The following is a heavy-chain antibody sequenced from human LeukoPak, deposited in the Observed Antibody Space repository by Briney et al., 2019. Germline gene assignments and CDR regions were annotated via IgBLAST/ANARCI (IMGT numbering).Heavy chain of an antibody. CDR1: GFTFDDYA. V-gene: IGHV3-9*01. CDR3: AKDYYDFWSGHGYFDY. Sequence: PGRSLRLSCAASGFTFDDYAMHWVRQAPGKGLEWVSGISWNSGSRGYADSVKGRFTISRDNAKNSLYLQMNSLRAEDTALYYCAKDYYDFWSGHGYFDYWGQGTLVTVSS. D-gene: IGHD3-3*01. CDR2: ISWNSGSR. J-gene: IGHJ4*02.